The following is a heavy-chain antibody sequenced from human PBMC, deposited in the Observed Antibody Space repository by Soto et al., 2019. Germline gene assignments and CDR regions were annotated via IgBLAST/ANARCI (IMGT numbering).Heavy chain of an antibody. Sequence: PGEALKISCKGSGYSFASFWIGWVRQMPWKGLEWMGIIYPGDSDTRYSPSFQGQVTISADKSINTAYLQWSSLEASDTAMYYCARTAAAGKYYYGMDVWGQGTTVTVSS. CDR2: IYPGDSDT. V-gene: IGHV5-51*01. CDR1: GYSFASFW. CDR3: ARTAAAGKYYYGMDV. J-gene: IGHJ6*02. D-gene: IGHD6-13*01.